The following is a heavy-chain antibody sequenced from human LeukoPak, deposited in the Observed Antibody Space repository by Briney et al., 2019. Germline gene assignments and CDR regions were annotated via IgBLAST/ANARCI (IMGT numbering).Heavy chain of an antibody. Sequence: GGSLRLSCAASGFTFSSYGMHWVRQAPGKGLEWVAVISCDGSNKYYADSVKGRFTISRDNSKNALYLQMNSLRAEDTAVYYCAKSSGLSSSYFDYWGQGTLVTVSS. CDR3: AKSSGLSSSYFDY. CDR1: GFTFSSYG. J-gene: IGHJ4*02. V-gene: IGHV3-30*18. CDR2: ISCDGSNK. D-gene: IGHD6-13*01.